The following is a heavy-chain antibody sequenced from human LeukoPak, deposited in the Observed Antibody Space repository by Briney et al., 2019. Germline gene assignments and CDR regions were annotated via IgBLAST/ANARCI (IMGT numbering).Heavy chain of an antibody. D-gene: IGHD6-19*01. J-gene: IGHJ3*02. CDR2: ISSGGETI. CDR3: ARDGRAVAFDI. CDR1: GVTISGDS. V-gene: IGHV3-48*01. Sequence: GGSLRLSCIASGVTISGDSMNWVRQAPGMGLEWLSYISSGGETIYYADSVKGRVTIFRDNAKNSLYLQMDSLRAEDTAVYYCARDGRAVAFDIWGQGTMVTVSS.